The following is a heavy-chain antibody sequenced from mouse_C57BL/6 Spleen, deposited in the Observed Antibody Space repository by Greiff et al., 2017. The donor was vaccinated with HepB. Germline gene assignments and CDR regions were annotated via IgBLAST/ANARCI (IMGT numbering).Heavy chain of an antibody. Sequence: VKLMESGPGLVAPSQSLSITCTVSGFSLTSYAISWVRQPPGKGLEWLGVIWTGGGTNYNSALKSRLSISKDKSKSQVFLKMNSLQTDDTARYYCARVTTVVARDYFDYWGQGTTLTVSS. J-gene: IGHJ2*01. CDR1: GFSLTSYA. CDR2: IWTGGGT. V-gene: IGHV2-9-1*01. CDR3: ARVTTVVARDYFDY. D-gene: IGHD1-1*01.